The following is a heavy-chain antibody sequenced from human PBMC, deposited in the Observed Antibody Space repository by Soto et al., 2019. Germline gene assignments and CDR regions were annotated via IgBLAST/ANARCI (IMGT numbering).Heavy chain of an antibody. CDR1: GGTFSRHA. D-gene: IGHD3-22*01. CDR2: ITPIFGTA. Sequence: QVQLVQSGAEVRKPGSSVKVSCKASGGTFSRHAISWVRQAPGQGLEWMGGITPIFGTANHAQKFQGRVTIIADESKSTVYMELSSLRSEDTAMYYCARGWGYDSNDYYYAYWGQGTLVIVSS. CDR3: ARGWGYDSNDYYYAY. V-gene: IGHV1-69*01. J-gene: IGHJ4*02.